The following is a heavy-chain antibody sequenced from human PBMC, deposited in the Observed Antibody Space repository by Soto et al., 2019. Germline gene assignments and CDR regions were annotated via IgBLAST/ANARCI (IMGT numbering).Heavy chain of an antibody. CDR1: GFTFSSYA. CDR3: AKAAGIVGATYYYYGMDV. V-gene: IGHV3-23*01. CDR2: ISGSGGST. D-gene: IGHD1-26*01. J-gene: IGHJ6*02. Sequence: LRVSCAASGFTFSSYAMSWVRQAPGKGLEWVSAISGSGGSTYYADSVKGRFTISRDNSKNTLYLQMNSLRAEDTAVYYCAKAAGIVGATYYYYGMDVWGQGTTVTVSS.